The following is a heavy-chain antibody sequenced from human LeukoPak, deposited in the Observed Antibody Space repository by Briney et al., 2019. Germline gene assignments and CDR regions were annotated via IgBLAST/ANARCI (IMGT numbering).Heavy chain of an antibody. V-gene: IGHV4-34*01. CDR3: ARARVVVPAALYYYYGMDV. CDR2: INHSGST. J-gene: IGHJ6*02. CDR1: GGSFSGYY. D-gene: IGHD2-2*01. Sequence: PSETLSLTCAVYGGSFSGYYWSWIRQPPGKGLEWIGEINHSGSTNYNPSLKSRVTISVDTSKNQFSLKLSSVTAADTAVYYCARARVVVPAALYYYYGMDVWGQGTTVTVSS.